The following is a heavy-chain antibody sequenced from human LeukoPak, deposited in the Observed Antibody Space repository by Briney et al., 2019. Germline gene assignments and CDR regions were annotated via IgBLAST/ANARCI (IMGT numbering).Heavy chain of an antibody. Sequence: GGSLRLSCAASGFTVSSSYMSWVRQAPGKGLEWASYISTGGSRTYYADSVRGRFTISRDNAKNSLYLQMNSLRAEDTAVYYCARFDSSGYAIDYWGQGTLVTVSS. J-gene: IGHJ4*02. CDR2: ISTGGSRT. V-gene: IGHV3-11*04. D-gene: IGHD3-22*01. CDR3: ARFDSSGYAIDY. CDR1: GFTVSSSY.